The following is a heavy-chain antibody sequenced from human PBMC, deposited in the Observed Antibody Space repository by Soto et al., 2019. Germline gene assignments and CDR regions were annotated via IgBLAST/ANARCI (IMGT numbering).Heavy chain of an antibody. J-gene: IGHJ3*02. Sequence: PSETLSLTCTVSGGSISSSSYYWGWIRQPPGKGLEWIGSIYYSGSTYYNPSLKSRVTISVDTSKNQFSLKLSSVTAADTAVYYCASQRGGWYYAFDIWGQGTMVTV. V-gene: IGHV4-39*01. CDR3: ASQRGGWYYAFDI. CDR1: GGSISSSSYY. CDR2: IYYSGST. D-gene: IGHD6-19*01.